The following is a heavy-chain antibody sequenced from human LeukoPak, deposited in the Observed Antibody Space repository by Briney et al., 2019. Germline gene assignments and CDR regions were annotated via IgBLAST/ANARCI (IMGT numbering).Heavy chain of an antibody. CDR3: AKDSVEVATIFNWFDP. V-gene: IGHV1-2*02. CDR1: GYTFTGYY. CDR2: INPNSGGT. D-gene: IGHD5-24*01. Sequence: GASVKVSCKASGYTFTGYYMHWVRQAPGQGLEWMGWINPNSGGTSYAQKFQGRVTMTRDTSISTAYMELSRLRSDDTALYYCAKDSVEVATIFNWFDPWGQGTLVTVSS. J-gene: IGHJ5*02.